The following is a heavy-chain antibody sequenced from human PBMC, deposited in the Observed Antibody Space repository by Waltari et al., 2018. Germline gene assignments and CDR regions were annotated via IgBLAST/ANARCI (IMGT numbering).Heavy chain of an antibody. CDR2: IYYSGST. Sequence: QLQLQESGPGLVKPSETLSLTCTVSGGSISSSSYYWGWIRQPPGKGLEWIGSIYYSGSTYYNPSLKSRVTISVDTSKNQFSLKLSSVTAADTAVYYCARPSEGYYDSSGYHSGAFDIWGQGTMVTVSS. J-gene: IGHJ3*02. CDR3: ARPSEGYYDSSGYHSGAFDI. CDR1: GGSISSSSYY. V-gene: IGHV4-39*07. D-gene: IGHD3-22*01.